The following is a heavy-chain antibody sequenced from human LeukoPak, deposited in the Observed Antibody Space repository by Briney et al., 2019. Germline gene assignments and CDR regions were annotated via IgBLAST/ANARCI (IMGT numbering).Heavy chain of an antibody. CDR2: IRSSGSTI. Sequence: GGSLRLSCAASGFTFSSYEMSWVRQAPGKGLERDSYIRSSGSTIYYADSVKGRFTLSRDNAKNSLYLQMNSLRAEDTAVYCCARAPNREVLRYFDWLGPQFDYWGQGTLVTVSS. CDR1: GFTFSSYE. CDR3: ARAPNREVLRYFDWLGPQFDY. D-gene: IGHD3-9*01. J-gene: IGHJ4*02. V-gene: IGHV3-48*03.